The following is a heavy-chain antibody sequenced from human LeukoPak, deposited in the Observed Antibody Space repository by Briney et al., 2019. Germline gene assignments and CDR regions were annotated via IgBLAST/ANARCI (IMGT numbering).Heavy chain of an antibody. Sequence: GGSLRLSCAASGFTLSSYSMNWVRQAPGKGLEWVSYISSNSSNIYYAYSVKGRFTISRDNAKNSLYMQMNSLRAEDTAVYYCARDLAGYCSGGSCYTYYYYYYMDVWGKGTTVTVSS. J-gene: IGHJ6*03. CDR3: ARDLAGYCSGGSCYTYYYYYYMDV. CDR1: GFTLSSYS. V-gene: IGHV3-21*01. CDR2: ISSNSSNI. D-gene: IGHD2-15*01.